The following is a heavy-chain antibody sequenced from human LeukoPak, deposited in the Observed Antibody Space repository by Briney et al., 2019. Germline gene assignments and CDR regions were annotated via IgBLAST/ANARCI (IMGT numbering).Heavy chain of an antibody. Sequence: GSLRLSCAASGFTFNNYGIHWVRQPPGKGLEWIGEINHSGSTNYNPSLKSRVTISVDTSKNQFSLKLSSVTAADTAVYYCARGSYDFWSGYYPSEPFDYWGQGTLVTVSS. J-gene: IGHJ4*02. V-gene: IGHV4-34*01. CDR1: GFTFNNYG. CDR2: INHSGST. D-gene: IGHD3-3*01. CDR3: ARGSYDFWSGYYPSEPFDY.